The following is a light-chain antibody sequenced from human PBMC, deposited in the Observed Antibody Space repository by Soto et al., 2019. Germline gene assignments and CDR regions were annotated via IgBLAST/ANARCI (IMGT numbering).Light chain of an antibody. CDR1: TSDVGAYNY. Sequence: QSALTQPASVSGSPGQSITISCTGTTSDVGAYNYVSWYQQYPGKAPKLLIHEVSNRPSGVSHRFSGSKSGNTASLTISGLQTEDEADYYCSSYRGCCTHVFGTGTKVTVL. CDR2: EVS. J-gene: IGLJ1*01. V-gene: IGLV2-14*01. CDR3: SSYRGCCTHV.